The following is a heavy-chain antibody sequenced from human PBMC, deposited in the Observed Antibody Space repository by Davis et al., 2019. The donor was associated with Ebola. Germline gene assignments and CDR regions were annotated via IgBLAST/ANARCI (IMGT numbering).Heavy chain of an antibody. V-gene: IGHV3-53*05. CDR2: IHSGGST. CDR3: ANARRDGYNFGFS. J-gene: IGHJ4*02. D-gene: IGHD5-24*01. Sequence: GESLKISCAASGFTINNNYMSWVRQAPGKGLEWVSIIHSGGSTHYADSVKGRFTVSRDNSKNTLYLQMNSLRAEDTAVYYCANARRDGYNFGFSWGQGTLVTVSS. CDR1: GFTINNNY.